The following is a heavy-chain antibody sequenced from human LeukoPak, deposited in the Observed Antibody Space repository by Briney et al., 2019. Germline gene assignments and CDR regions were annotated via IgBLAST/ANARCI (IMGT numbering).Heavy chain of an antibody. J-gene: IGHJ3*02. V-gene: IGHV6-1*01. CDR1: GDSVSSNSAA. D-gene: IGHD1-1*01. CDR3: ARNGIGTTYDAFGI. Sequence: SQTLSLTCAISGDSVSSNSAAWNWIRQSPSRGLEWLGRTYFRSKWYNDYAVTVKSRIIINADTSKNHFSLQLNSVTPEDTAVYFCARNGIGTTYDAFGIWGQGTMVTVSS. CDR2: TYFRSKWYN.